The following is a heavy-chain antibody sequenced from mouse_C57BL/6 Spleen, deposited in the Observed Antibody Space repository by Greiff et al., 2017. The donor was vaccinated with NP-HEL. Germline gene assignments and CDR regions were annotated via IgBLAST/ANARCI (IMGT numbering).Heavy chain of an antibody. CDR2: ISYSGST. Sequence: EVKLQESGPGMVKPSQSLSLTCTVTGYSITSGYDWHWIRHFPGNKLEWMGYISYSGSTNYNPSLKSRISITHDTSKNHFFLKLNSVTTEDTATYYCARDPGYSNYGGYFDVWGTGTTVTVSS. D-gene: IGHD2-5*01. J-gene: IGHJ1*03. CDR1: GYSITSGYD. CDR3: ARDPGYSNYGGYFDV. V-gene: IGHV3-1*01.